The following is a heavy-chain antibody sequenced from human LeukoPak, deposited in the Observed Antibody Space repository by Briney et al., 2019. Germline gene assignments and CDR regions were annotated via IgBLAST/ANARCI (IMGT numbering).Heavy chain of an antibody. V-gene: IGHV1-69*05. D-gene: IGHD5-24*01. CDR1: GGTFSSYA. Sequence: SVKVSCKASGGTFSSYAVSWVRQAPGQGLEWMGGIIPIFGTANYAQKFQGRVTITTDESTSTAYMELSSLRSEDTAVYYCARDGRWLQSYYFDYWGQGTLVTVSS. J-gene: IGHJ4*02. CDR2: IIPIFGTA. CDR3: ARDGRWLQSYYFDY.